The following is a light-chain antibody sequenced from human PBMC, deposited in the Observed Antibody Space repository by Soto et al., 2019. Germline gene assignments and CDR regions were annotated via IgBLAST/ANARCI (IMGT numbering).Light chain of an antibody. V-gene: IGLV1-51*01. CDR1: NSNIGSEY. J-gene: IGLJ1*01. CDR2: DNN. CDR3: GTWDSSLSAYV. Sequence: QSVLTQPPSVSAAPGQKVTISCSGSNSNIGSEYVSWFQQLPGTAPKLLIYDNNNRPSGIPDRFSGSKSGTSATLGITGLQTGDEADYFCGTWDSSLSAYVFGTVTKLTVL.